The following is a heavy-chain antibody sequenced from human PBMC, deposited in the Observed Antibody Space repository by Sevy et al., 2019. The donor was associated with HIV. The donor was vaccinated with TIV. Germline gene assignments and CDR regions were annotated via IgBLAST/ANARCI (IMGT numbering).Heavy chain of an antibody. Sequence: SETLSLTCTVSSGSISISSYYWGWIRQPSGKGLEWIGSFYYSESTYYNPSLKSRVTISVDTSKNQFSLKLSSVTAADTAVYYCARAFRAVAGSYYFDYWGQGTLVTVSS. D-gene: IGHD6-19*01. J-gene: IGHJ4*02. CDR1: SGSISISSYY. V-gene: IGHV4-39*01. CDR3: ARAFRAVAGSYYFDY. CDR2: FYYSEST.